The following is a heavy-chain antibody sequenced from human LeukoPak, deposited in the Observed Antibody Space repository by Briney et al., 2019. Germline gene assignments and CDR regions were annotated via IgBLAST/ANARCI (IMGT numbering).Heavy chain of an antibody. V-gene: IGHV4-59*01. CDR2: IYYSGST. J-gene: IGHJ4*02. D-gene: IGHD2-2*01. CDR1: GGSISSYY. Sequence: SETLSLTCTVSGGSISSYYWSWIRQPPGKGLEWIGYIYYSGSTNYNPSLKSRVTISVDTSKNQFSLKLSSVTAADTAVYYCARVAGYQLLFDYWGQGTLVTVSS. CDR3: ARVAGYQLLFDY.